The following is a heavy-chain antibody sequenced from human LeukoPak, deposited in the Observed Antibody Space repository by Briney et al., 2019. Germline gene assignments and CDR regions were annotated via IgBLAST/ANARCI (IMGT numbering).Heavy chain of an antibody. CDR1: GYSISSGYY. CDR2: IYYSGST. D-gene: IGHD3-16*01. J-gene: IGHJ5*02. Sequence: PSETLSLTCTVSGYSISSGYYWGWIRQPPGKGLEWIGYIYYSGSTNYNPSLKSRVTMSVDTSKNQVSLKLSTVTAADTAVYYCARASFWESPINWFAPWGQETLVSVSS. CDR3: ARASFWESPINWFAP. V-gene: IGHV4-61*01.